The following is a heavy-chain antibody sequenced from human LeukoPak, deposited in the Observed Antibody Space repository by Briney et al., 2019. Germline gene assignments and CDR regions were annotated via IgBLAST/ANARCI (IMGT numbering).Heavy chain of an antibody. CDR2: IYYSGST. D-gene: IGHD3-10*01. CDR3: ARGLWFGEYAYYYYYGMDV. Sequence: SETLSLTCTVSGGSISSYYWSWIRQPPGKGLEWIGYIYYSGSTNYNPSLKSRVTISVDTSKNQFSLKLSSVTAADTAVYYCARGLWFGEYAYYYYYGMDVWGQGTTVTVSS. V-gene: IGHV4-59*01. CDR1: GGSISSYY. J-gene: IGHJ6*02.